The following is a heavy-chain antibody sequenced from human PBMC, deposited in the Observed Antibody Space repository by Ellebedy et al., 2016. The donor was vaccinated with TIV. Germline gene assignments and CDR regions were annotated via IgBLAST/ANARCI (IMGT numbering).Heavy chain of an antibody. CDR1: GYTFTGDE. CDR2: MNLYSGDT. CDR3: TSGWDY. V-gene: IGHV1-8*01. J-gene: IGHJ4*02. Sequence: ASVKVSCXASGYTFTGDEINWVRQAGGQGLEWMGLMNLYSGDTGFAEKFRGRLIMTRDTSISTAYMELTSLTSEDSAVYYCTSGWDYWGQGTLVTVSS.